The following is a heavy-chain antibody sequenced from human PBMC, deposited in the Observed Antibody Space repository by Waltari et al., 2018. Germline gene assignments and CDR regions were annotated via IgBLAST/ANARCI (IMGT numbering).Heavy chain of an antibody. D-gene: IGHD3-10*01. CDR2: IIVSTLTT. Sequence: EVQLLDSGGGFVQPGGSMRLSWITYGFSFSSSAIVWVRQAPGKGLEWVSSIIVSTLTTYYADSVQGRFTISRDNSMHTLYLNINNLRAEDTALYYCAKARSLAGSGLGDYDLWGQGTLVTVAS. J-gene: IGHJ4*02. CDR1: GFSFSSSA. CDR3: AKARSLAGSGLGDYDL. V-gene: IGHV3-23*01.